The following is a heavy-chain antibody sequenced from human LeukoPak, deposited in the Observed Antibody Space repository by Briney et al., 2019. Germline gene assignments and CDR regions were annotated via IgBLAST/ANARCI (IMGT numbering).Heavy chain of an antibody. CDR2: IYYSGST. D-gene: IGHD3-10*01. V-gene: IGHV4-31*03. CDR3: ARDRMVRGGKYYFDY. CDR1: GGSISSGGYY. Sequence: PSQTLSLTCTVSGGSISSGGYYWSWIRQHPGKGLEWIGYIYYSGSTYYNPSLKSRVTISVDTSKNQFSLKLSSVIAADTAVYYCARDRMVRGGKYYFDYWGQGTLVTVSS. J-gene: IGHJ4*02.